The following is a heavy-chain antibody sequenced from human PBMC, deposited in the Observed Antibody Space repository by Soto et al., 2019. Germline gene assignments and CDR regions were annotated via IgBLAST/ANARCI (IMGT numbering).Heavy chain of an antibody. J-gene: IGHJ3*02. V-gene: IGHV1-18*01. CDR1: GYNFNSYG. Sequence: QVQLVQSGTEVKKPGASVTLSCKASGYNFNSYGISWVRQAPGQGLEWMGWISGNNGNTKYGQKFQGRVSLTTDSSTSTAYMEMRSLRSDDTADYYCVRRVVTTLDDAFDIWGPGTRVTVSS. D-gene: IGHD2-21*02. CDR3: VRRVVTTLDDAFDI. CDR2: ISGNNGNT.